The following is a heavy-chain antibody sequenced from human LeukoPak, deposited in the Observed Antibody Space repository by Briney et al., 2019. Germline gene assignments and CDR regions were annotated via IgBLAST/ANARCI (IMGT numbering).Heavy chain of an antibody. Sequence: SETLSLTCTVSGGSISSYYWSWIRQPPGKGLKWIGYIYYSGSTSYSPSLRSRVTISVDTSKNQFSLKLSSVTAADTAVYYCARETSQKGAHYMDVWGKGTTVTVSS. D-gene: IGHD3-16*01. J-gene: IGHJ6*03. CDR3: ARETSQKGAHYMDV. V-gene: IGHV4-59*01. CDR1: GGSISSYY. CDR2: IYYSGST.